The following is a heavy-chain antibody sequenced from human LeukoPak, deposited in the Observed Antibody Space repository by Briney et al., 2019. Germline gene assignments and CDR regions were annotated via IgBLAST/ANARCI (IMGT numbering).Heavy chain of an antibody. CDR3: TRSDYDTSGEFDY. CDR1: GYTFTDYY. V-gene: IGHV1-2*06. J-gene: IGHJ4*02. Sequence: GASVKVSCKASGYTFTDYYMHWVRQAPGQGLEWTGRINPNSGGTNYAQKFQGRVTMTRDTSISTASMELSSLRSDDTAVYYCTRSDYDTSGEFDYWGQGTLVTVSS. CDR2: INPNSGGT. D-gene: IGHD3-22*01.